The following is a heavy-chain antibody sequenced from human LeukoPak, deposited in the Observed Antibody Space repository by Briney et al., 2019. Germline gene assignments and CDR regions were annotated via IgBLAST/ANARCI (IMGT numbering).Heavy chain of an antibody. J-gene: IGHJ4*02. V-gene: IGHV3-9*01. Sequence: AGGSLRLSCAASGFIFDDYAMHWVRQAPGKGLEWVSGISWNSGSIGYADSVKGRFTISRDNAKNSLYLQMNSLRAEDTALYYCAKDYEGGHRPHGGSGFGYWGQGTLVTVSS. CDR3: AKDYEGGHRPHGGSGFGY. CDR2: ISWNSGSI. CDR1: GFIFDDYA. D-gene: IGHD2-15*01.